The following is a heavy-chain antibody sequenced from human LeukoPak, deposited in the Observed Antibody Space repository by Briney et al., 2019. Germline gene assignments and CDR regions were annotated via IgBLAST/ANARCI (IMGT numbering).Heavy chain of an antibody. Sequence: PSGTLSLTCAVSGGSISSSNWWSWVRQPPGKGLEWIGEIYHSGSTNYNPSLKSRVTISVDTSKNQFSLKLSSVTAADTAVYYCARAPLVTIFGVVTKGYYMDVWGKGTTVTVSS. CDR2: IYHSGST. CDR1: GGSISSSNW. J-gene: IGHJ6*03. CDR3: ARAPLVTIFGVVTKGYYMDV. V-gene: IGHV4-4*02. D-gene: IGHD3-3*01.